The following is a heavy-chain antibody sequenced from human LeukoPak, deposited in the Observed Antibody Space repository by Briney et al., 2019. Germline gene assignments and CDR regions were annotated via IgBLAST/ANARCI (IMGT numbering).Heavy chain of an antibody. CDR1: AYTFTSFD. J-gene: IGHJ4*02. D-gene: IGHD4-17*01. CDR3: AKAFYGDYVLDY. V-gene: IGHV1-69*13. Sequence: SVKVSCKASAYTFTSFDISWARQAPGQGLEWMGGIIPIFGTANYAQKFQGRVTITADESTSTAYMELSSLRSEDTAVYYCAKAFYGDYVLDYWGQGTLVTVSS. CDR2: IIPIFGTA.